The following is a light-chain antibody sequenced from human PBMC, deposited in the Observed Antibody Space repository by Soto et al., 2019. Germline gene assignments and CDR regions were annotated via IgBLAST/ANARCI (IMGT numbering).Light chain of an antibody. CDR3: QQHDDFPRT. CDR1: QDISDY. CDR2: DAS. Sequence: DIQMTQSPSSLSASVGERVTITCQASQDISDYLSWYQQKPGKAPKLLIHDASDLETGVPSRFSGSGSGTDFTLTIRSLQPKAVATYFCQQHDDFPRTFGQGTTVELK. J-gene: IGKJ1*01. V-gene: IGKV1-33*01.